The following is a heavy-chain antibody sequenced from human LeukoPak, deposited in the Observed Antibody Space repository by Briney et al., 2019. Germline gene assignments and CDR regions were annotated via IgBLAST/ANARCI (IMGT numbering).Heavy chain of an antibody. V-gene: IGHV3-21*01. Sequence: PGGSLRLSCAASGFTFSSYSMNWVHQAPGKGLEWVSSISSSSSYIYYADSVKGRFTISRDNAKNSLYLQMNSLRAEDTAVYYCARAGRQLVPFGYWGQGTLVTVSS. CDR1: GFTFSSYS. J-gene: IGHJ4*02. CDR3: ARAGRQLVPFGY. CDR2: ISSSSSYI. D-gene: IGHD6-13*01.